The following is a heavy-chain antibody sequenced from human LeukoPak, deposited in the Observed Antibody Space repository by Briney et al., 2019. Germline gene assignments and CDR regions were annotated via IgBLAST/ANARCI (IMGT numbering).Heavy chain of an antibody. D-gene: IGHD3-3*01. Sequence: SVKVSCKTSGGTFSSYAISWVRQAPGQGLEWIGDIIPIFDTANYAQKFQGRVTITADKSTSTAYMELSSLRSEDTAVYYCARGNVLRFLEWLSGSYYFDYWGQGTLVTVSS. CDR2: IIPIFDTA. CDR1: GGTFSSYA. V-gene: IGHV1-69*06. CDR3: ARGNVLRFLEWLSGSYYFDY. J-gene: IGHJ4*02.